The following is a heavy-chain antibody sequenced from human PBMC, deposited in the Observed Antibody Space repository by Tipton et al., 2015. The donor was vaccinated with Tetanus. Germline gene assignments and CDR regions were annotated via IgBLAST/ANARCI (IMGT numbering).Heavy chain of an antibody. CDR2: INPSGGST. D-gene: IGHD4-11*01. Sequence: QSGAEVKKPGASVGVSCKASGYTFTSYYMHWVRQAPGQGLEWMGIINPSGGSTSYAQKFQGRVTMTRDTSTSTVYMELSSLRSEDTAVYYCARGPTVTTAHYYYGMDVWGQGTTVTVSS. CDR1: GYTFTSYY. CDR3: ARGPTVTTAHYYYGMDV. V-gene: IGHV1-46*01. J-gene: IGHJ6*02.